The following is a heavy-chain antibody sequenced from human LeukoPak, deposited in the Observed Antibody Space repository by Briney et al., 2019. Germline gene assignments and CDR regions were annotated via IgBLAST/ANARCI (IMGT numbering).Heavy chain of an antibody. CDR2: IYYSGST. D-gene: IGHD4-17*01. Sequence: SQTLSLTCTVSGGSISSGDYYWSWIRQPPGKGLEWIGYIYYSGSTYYNPSLKSRVTISVDTSKNQFSLKLSSVTAADTAVYYCARTSTVTGYAFDIWGQGTMVTVSS. V-gene: IGHV4-30-4*01. CDR1: GGSISSGDYY. CDR3: ARTSTVTGYAFDI. J-gene: IGHJ3*02.